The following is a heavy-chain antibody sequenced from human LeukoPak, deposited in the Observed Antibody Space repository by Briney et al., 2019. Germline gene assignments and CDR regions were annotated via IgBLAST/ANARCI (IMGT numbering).Heavy chain of an antibody. J-gene: IGHJ5*01. D-gene: IGHD1-26*01. CDR1: GVSLGGTTYY. V-gene: IGHV4-39*01. Sequence: SETLSLTCSVSGVSLGGTTYYWRWVRQSPEKGLEWIGSVTSGGISSYSPSLKGRVSVSGDTSRNQFSLRLTSVTAADTAVYYCARSDHSHFVNWFDSWGQGILVIVSS. CDR3: ARSDHSHFVNWFDS. CDR2: VTSGGIS.